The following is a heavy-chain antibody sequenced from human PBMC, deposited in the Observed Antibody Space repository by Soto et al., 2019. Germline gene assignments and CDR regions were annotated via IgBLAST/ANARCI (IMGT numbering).Heavy chain of an antibody. CDR1: GGSISSGDYY. Sequence: SETLSLTCTVSGGSISSGDYYWSWIRQPPGKGLEWIGYIYYSGSTYYNPSLKSRVTISVDTSKNQFSLKLSSVTAADTAVYYCARAAFWSGSNCDYWGQGTLVTVSS. J-gene: IGHJ4*02. CDR2: IYYSGST. V-gene: IGHV4-30-4*01. D-gene: IGHD3-3*01. CDR3: ARAAFWSGSNCDY.